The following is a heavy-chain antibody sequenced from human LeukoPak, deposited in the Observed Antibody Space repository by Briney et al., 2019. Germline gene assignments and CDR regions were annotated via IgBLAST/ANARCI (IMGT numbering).Heavy chain of an antibody. V-gene: IGHV4-61*01. D-gene: IGHD5-18*01. Sequence: SETLSLICTVSGGSVSSGSYYWSWIRQPPGKGLEWIGYIYYSGSTNYNPSLKSRVTISVDTSKNQFSLKLSSVTAADTAVYYCAREPSYVGYSMEYFQHWGQGTLVTVSS. CDR3: AREPSYVGYSMEYFQH. CDR2: IYYSGST. J-gene: IGHJ1*01. CDR1: GGSVSSGSYY.